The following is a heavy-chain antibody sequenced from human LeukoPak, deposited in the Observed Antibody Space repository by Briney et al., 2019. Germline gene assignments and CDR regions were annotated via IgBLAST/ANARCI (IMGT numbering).Heavy chain of an antibody. J-gene: IGHJ4*02. V-gene: IGHV1-2*06. Sequence: ASVKVSCKASGYTFTGYYMHWVRQAPGQGLEWMGRINPNSGGTNYAQKFQGRVTMTRDTSISTAYMERSRLRSDDTAVYHCAREWGNYDSSGYYSHFDYWGQGTLVTVSS. CDR3: AREWGNYDSSGYYSHFDY. CDR2: INPNSGGT. CDR1: GYTFTGYY. D-gene: IGHD3-22*01.